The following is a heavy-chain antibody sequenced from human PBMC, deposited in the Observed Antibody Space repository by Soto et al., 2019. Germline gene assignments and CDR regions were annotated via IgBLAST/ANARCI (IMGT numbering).Heavy chain of an antibody. CDR2: IKGGTGNT. Sequence: QVQLLQSAAELKMPGASLNLSCKTSGYNFTNCAVHWLRQAPGQRLEWLGWIKGGTGNTRFSERFQDRVTLTRDTSASTVYMELTGLKSEDTAIYYCARGAGRSPVTRAFDIRGQGTVVTVSS. J-gene: IGHJ3*02. V-gene: IGHV1-3*01. CDR1: GYNFTNCA. CDR3: ARGAGRSPVTRAFDI. D-gene: IGHD4-17*01.